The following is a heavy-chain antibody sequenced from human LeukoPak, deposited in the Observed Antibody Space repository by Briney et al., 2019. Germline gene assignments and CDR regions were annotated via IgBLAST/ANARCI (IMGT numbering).Heavy chain of an antibody. CDR3: TADTFGARDS. CDR1: GYTFSRYW. CDR2: INEDGSST. V-gene: IGHV3-74*01. D-gene: IGHD3-10*01. J-gene: IGHJ4*02. Sequence: RGSLRLSCAASGYTFSRYWMHWVRQGPGEGLVWVSRINEDGSSTSYAESVRGRFTISRDNAKNTLYLQMNSLRAEDAAVYYCTADTFGARDSWGQGTLVTVSS.